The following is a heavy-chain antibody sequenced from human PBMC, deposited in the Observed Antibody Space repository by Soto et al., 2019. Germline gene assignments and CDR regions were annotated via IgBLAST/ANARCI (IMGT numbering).Heavy chain of an antibody. CDR1: GYTFTSYY. D-gene: IGHD6-6*01. J-gene: IGHJ6*02. CDR2: INPVGGST. Sequence: ASLKVSCNASGYTFTSYYMHWVRQAPGQGLEWMGIINPVGGSTSYAQKFQGRVTMTSDTSTSTVYMELSSLRSEDTAVYYCPRVEYRSSGPTDGYGMYXWGQGTTVTVS. V-gene: IGHV1-46*01. CDR3: PRVEYRSSGPTDGYGMYX.